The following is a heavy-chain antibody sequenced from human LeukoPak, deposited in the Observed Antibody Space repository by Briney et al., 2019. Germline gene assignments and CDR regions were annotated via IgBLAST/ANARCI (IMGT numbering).Heavy chain of an antibody. CDR3: AKDIVPAARTYYFDY. V-gene: IGHV3-43*02. CDR1: GFTFDDYA. Sequence: GGSLRLSCAASGFTFDDYAMHWVRQAPGKGLEWVSLFSGVGGSTYYADSVKGRFTISRDNSKNSLYLQMNSLRTEDTALYYCAKDIVPAARTYYFDYWGQGTLVTVSS. J-gene: IGHJ4*02. D-gene: IGHD2-2*01. CDR2: FSGVGGST.